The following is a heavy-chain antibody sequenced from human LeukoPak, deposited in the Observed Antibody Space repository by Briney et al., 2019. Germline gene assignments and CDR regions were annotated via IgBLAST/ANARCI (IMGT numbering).Heavy chain of an antibody. D-gene: IGHD2-2*02. CDR2: IIPIFGTA. CDR1: GGTFSSYA. CDR3: AREERSQHGTGYAGIPDY. V-gene: IGHV1-69*13. Sequence: ASVKVSCKASGGTFSSYAISWVRQAPGQGLEWMGGIIPIFGTANYAQKFQGRVTITADESTSTAYMELSSLRSEDTAVYYCAREERSQHGTGYAGIPDYWGQGTLVTVSS. J-gene: IGHJ4*02.